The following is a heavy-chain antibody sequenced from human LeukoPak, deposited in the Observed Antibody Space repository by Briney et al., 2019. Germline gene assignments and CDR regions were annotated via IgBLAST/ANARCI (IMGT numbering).Heavy chain of an antibody. V-gene: IGHV3-23*01. Sequence: HPGGSLRLSCAASGFTFSSYAMSWVRQAPGKGLEWVSAISGSGDSTYYGDSVKGRFTISRDNSKNTVYLQLNSLRAGDTAIYYCTKDRRGPAAGTWYFDSWGQGTLVTVSS. CDR3: TKDRRGPAAGTWYFDS. D-gene: IGHD6-13*01. CDR2: ISGSGDST. J-gene: IGHJ4*02. CDR1: GFTFSSYA.